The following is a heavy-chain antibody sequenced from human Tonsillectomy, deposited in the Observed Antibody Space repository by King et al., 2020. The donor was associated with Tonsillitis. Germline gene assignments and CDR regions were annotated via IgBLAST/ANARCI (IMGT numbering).Heavy chain of an antibody. CDR3: ARDAIFGVKDY. Sequence: VQLVESGGGVVQPGRSLRLSCAASGFTFSSYGMHWVRQAPGKGLEWVAVIWYDGSNKYYADSVKGRFTISRDNSKNTLYLQMNSLRAEDTAVYYCARDAIFGVKDYWGQRTLVTVSS. CDR1: GFTFSSYG. D-gene: IGHD3-3*01. J-gene: IGHJ4*02. V-gene: IGHV3-33*01. CDR2: IWYDGSNK.